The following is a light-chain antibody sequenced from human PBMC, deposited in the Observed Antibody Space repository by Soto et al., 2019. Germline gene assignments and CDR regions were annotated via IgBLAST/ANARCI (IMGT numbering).Light chain of an antibody. CDR3: NSYTTSSTVI. CDR1: SSDVGAYNY. CDR2: EVN. Sequence: QSALTQPASVSGSPGQSIAISCTGTSSDVGAYNYVSWYQQHPGKAPKLMIYEVNKRPSGVSYRLSGSKSGNTASLTISGLQAEDEADYYCNSYTTSSTVIFGGGTKLTVL. V-gene: IGLV2-14*01. J-gene: IGLJ2*01.